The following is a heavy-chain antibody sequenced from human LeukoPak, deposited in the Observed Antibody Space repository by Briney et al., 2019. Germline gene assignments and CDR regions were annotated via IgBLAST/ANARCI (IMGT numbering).Heavy chain of an antibody. CDR1: GFTFSASA. CDR2: IRSKPHNYAT. V-gene: IGHV3-73*01. D-gene: IGHD5/OR15-5a*01. Sequence: GGSLRLSCAASGFTFSASAMHWVRQASGKGLEWVGRIRSKPHNYATAYAASVKGRFTLSRDDSENTAFLQMNSLRTEDTAIYYCTPVVGDMVFTNPYWGQGPLVTVPS. J-gene: IGHJ4*02. CDR3: TPVVGDMVFTNPY.